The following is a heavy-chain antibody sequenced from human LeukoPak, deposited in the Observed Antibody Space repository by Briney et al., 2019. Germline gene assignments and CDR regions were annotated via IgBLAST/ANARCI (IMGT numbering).Heavy chain of an antibody. J-gene: IGHJ4*02. CDR2: IAYDGSDT. V-gene: IGHV3-30*01. Sequence: PGGSLRLSCAASGFTFSSYAMNWVRQAPGKGLVWVALIAYDGSDTYYADSVKGRFTISRDNSKNTLSLQMNSLSAEDTAVYYCARGPGKYGSGHGFEYWGQGTLVTVSS. D-gene: IGHD3-10*01. CDR1: GFTFSSYA. CDR3: ARGPGKYGSGHGFEY.